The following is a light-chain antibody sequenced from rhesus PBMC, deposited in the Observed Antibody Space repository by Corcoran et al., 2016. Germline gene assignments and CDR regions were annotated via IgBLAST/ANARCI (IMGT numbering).Light chain of an antibody. CDR2: DVN. Sequence: QAVLTQPHSVSGSPGQSVTISCTGTTSDIGGYNYVSWYKQFPGTAPKVIIYDVNKRPSGVSDRFSGSKSFSTASLTISGLQADDEGDYYCGSYAATHNYIFGTGTRLTVL. CDR3: GSYAATHNYI. J-gene: IGLJ1*01. V-gene: IGLV2-32*02. CDR1: TSDIGGYNY.